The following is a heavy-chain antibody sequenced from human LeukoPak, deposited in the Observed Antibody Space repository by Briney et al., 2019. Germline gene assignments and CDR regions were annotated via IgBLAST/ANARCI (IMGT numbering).Heavy chain of an antibody. Sequence: SETLSLTCAVYGGSFSDYYWTWIRQTPGKGLEWIGEVDHRGSADYSPSLKSRVSISVDTSKNQFSLRLTSVTAADTAVYYCAGGTGYYGLMRYYYYYYMDVWGKGTTVTVSS. CDR1: GGSFSDYY. D-gene: IGHD3/OR15-3a*01. V-gene: IGHV4-34*01. J-gene: IGHJ6*03. CDR2: VDHRGSA. CDR3: AGGTGYYGLMRYYYYYYMDV.